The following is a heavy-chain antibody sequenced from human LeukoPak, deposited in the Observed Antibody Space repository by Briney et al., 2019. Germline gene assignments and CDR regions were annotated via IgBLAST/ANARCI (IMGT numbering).Heavy chain of an antibody. CDR1: GGSISSSSYY. Sequence: SETLSLTCTVSGGSISSSSYYWGWIRQPPGKGLEWIGEINHSGSTNYNPSLKSRVTISVDTSKNQFSLKLSSVTAADTAVYYCARSSGSGFDYWGQGTLVTVSS. D-gene: IGHD1-26*01. J-gene: IGHJ4*02. CDR3: ARSSGSGFDY. V-gene: IGHV4-39*07. CDR2: INHSGST.